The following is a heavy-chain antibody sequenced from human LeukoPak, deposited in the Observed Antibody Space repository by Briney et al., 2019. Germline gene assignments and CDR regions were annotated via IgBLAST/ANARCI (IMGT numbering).Heavy chain of an antibody. Sequence: SETLSLTCTVSGGSISSYYWSWIRQPAGKGLEWIGRIYTSGSTNYNPSLKSRVTMSVDTSKNQFSLKLSSVTAADTAVYYCARGLGYYDQKGKKLDVWGQGTTVTVS. CDR3: ARGLGYYDQKGKKLDV. CDR2: IYTSGST. CDR1: GGSISSYY. V-gene: IGHV4-4*07. D-gene: IGHD3-22*01. J-gene: IGHJ6*02.